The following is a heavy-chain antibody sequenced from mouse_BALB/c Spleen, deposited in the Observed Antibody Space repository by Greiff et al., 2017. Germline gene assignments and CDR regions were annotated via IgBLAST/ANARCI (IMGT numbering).Heavy chain of an antibody. CDR2: IYPGNSDT. J-gene: IGHJ2*01. CDR3: APLSTMITPFDY. CDR1: GYTFTSYW. Sequence: EVQLQQSGAVLARPGASVKMSCKASGYTFTSYWMHWVKQRPGQGLEWIGAIYPGNSDTRYNQKFKGKAKLTAVTSTSTAYMELSSLTNEDSAVYYCAPLSTMITPFDYWGQGTTLTVSA. V-gene: IGHV1-5*01. D-gene: IGHD2-4*01.